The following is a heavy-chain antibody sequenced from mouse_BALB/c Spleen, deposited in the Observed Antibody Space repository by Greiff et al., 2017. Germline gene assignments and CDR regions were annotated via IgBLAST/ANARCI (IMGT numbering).Heavy chain of an antibody. D-gene: IGHD2-14*01. J-gene: IGHJ2*01. V-gene: IGHV5-17*02. Sequence: EVNVVESGGGLVQPGGSRKLSCAASGFTFSSFGMHWVRQAPEKGLEWVAYISSGSSTIYYADTVKGRFTISRDNPKNTLFLQMTSLRSEDTAMYYCARSYYRDYFDYWGQGTTLTVSS. CDR3: ARSYYRDYFDY. CDR1: GFTFSSFG. CDR2: ISSGSSTI.